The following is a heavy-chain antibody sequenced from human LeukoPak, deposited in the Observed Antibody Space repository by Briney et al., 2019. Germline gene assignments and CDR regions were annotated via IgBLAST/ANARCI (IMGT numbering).Heavy chain of an antibody. D-gene: IGHD3-10*01. Sequence: SETLSLTCTVPGGSISSYYWSWIRQPPGKGLEWIGYIYYSGSTNYNPSLKSRVTISVDTSKNQFSLKLSSVTAADTAVYYCARVVAREYYFDYWGQGTLVTVSS. V-gene: IGHV4-59*01. CDR3: ARVVAREYYFDY. J-gene: IGHJ4*02. CDR1: GGSISSYY. CDR2: IYYSGST.